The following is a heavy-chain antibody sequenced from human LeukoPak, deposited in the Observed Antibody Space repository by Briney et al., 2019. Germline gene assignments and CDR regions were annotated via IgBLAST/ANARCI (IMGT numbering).Heavy chain of an antibody. D-gene: IGHD4-23*01. CDR3: ARDLLNEGNHLDY. CDR2: IYYSGST. Sequence: SETLSLTCTVSGGSISSGGYYWSWIRQPPGKGLKWIGYIYYSGSTYYNPSLKSRVTISVDTSKNQFSLKLSSVTAADTAVYYCARDLLNEGNHLDYWGQGTLVTVSS. CDR1: GGSISSGGYY. J-gene: IGHJ4*02. V-gene: IGHV4-30-4*01.